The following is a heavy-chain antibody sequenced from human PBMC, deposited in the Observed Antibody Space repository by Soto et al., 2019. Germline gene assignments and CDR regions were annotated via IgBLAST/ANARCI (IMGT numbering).Heavy chain of an antibody. V-gene: IGHV3-48*01. Sequence: EVQLVESGGGLVQPGGSLRLSCAASGFTFSSYSMNWVRQAPGKGLEWVSYISSSSSTIYYADSVKGRFTISRDNAKNSLYLQMNSLRAEDTAVYYCARGAYLNWFDPWGQRTLVTVSS. CDR3: ARGAYLNWFDP. CDR2: ISSSSSTI. J-gene: IGHJ5*02. CDR1: GFTFSSYS.